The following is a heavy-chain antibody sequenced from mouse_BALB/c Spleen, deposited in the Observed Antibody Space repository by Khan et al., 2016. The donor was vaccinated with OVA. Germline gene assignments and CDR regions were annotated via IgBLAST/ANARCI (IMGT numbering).Heavy chain of an antibody. Sequence: QVQLKQSGPGLVAPSQSLSITCTVSGFSLTSYGVHWVRQPPGKGLEWLGVIWPGGSTNYNSALMSRLTISKDNSTSQVFLKMNSLQTDDTAMYYCARDYDYVGMDYWGQGTSVTVSS. CDR1: GFSLTSYG. D-gene: IGHD2-4*01. V-gene: IGHV2-9*02. CDR3: ARDYDYVGMDY. CDR2: IWPGGST. J-gene: IGHJ4*01.